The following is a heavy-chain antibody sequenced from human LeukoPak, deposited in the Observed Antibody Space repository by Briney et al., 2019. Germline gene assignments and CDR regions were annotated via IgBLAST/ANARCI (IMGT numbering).Heavy chain of an antibody. V-gene: IGHV3-48*03. J-gene: IGHJ4*02. D-gene: IGHD3-10*01. CDR3: ARGPRVSSAGDY. CDR1: GFSLSRYD. CDR2: ISSSGSTI. Sequence: HPGGSLRLSCAASGFSLSRYDMHWVRQAPGKGLEWVSYISSSGSTIYYADSVKGRFTISRDNAENSLYLQMNSLRAEDTAVYYCARGPRVSSAGDYWGQGTLVTVSS.